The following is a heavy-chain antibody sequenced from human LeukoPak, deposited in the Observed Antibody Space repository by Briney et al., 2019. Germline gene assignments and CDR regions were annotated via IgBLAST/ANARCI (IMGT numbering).Heavy chain of an antibody. CDR2: IIPIFGIA. CDR1: GGTFSSYA. J-gene: IGHJ4*02. Sequence: ASVKVSCKASGGTFSSYAISWVRQAPGQGLEWMGRIIPIFGIANYAQKFQGRVTITADKSTSTAYMELSSLRSEDTAVYYCARSPYGGPSFDYWGEGTLVTVSS. D-gene: IGHD4-23*01. CDR3: ARSPYGGPSFDY. V-gene: IGHV1-69*04.